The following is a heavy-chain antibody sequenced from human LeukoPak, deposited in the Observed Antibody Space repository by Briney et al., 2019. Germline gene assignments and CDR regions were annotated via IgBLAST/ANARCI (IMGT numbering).Heavy chain of an antibody. CDR2: INHSGST. J-gene: IGHJ5*02. D-gene: IGHD4-11*01. V-gene: IGHV4-34*01. Sequence: PSETLSLTCTVSGGSISSYYWSWIRQPPGKGLEWIGEINHSGSTNYNPSLKSRVTISVDTSKNQFSLKLSSVTAADTAVYYCARGLTTVTTFWFDPWGQGTLVTVSS. CDR3: ARGLTTVTTFWFDP. CDR1: GGSISSYY.